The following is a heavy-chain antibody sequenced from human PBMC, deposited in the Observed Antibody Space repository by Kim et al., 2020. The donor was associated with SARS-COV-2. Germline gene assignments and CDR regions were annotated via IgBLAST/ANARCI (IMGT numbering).Heavy chain of an antibody. CDR2: IYSGGST. CDR1: GFTVSSNY. D-gene: IGHD3-10*01. V-gene: IGHV3-53*01. CDR3: AGAMVRGVIITGGMDV. J-gene: IGHJ6*02. Sequence: GGSLRLSCAASGFTVSSNYMSWVRQAPGKGLEWVSGIYSGGSTYYADSVKGRFTIPRDNSKNTLYLQMNGLRAEDTAVYYCAGAMVRGVIITGGMDVWGQGTTVTVSS.